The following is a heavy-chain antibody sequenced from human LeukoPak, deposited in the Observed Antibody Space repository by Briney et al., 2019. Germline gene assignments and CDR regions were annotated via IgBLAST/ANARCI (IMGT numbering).Heavy chain of an antibody. CDR3: AKGGSRHYDILTGYYPSYYFDY. V-gene: IGHV3-23*01. CDR1: GFTFSSYA. CDR2: ISGSGGST. Sequence: AGGPLRLSCAASGFTFSSYAMSWVRQAPGKGLEWVSAISGSGGSTYYADSVKGRFTISRDNSKNTLYLQMNSLRAEDTAVYYCAKGGSRHYDILTGYYPSYYFDYWGQGTLVTVSS. D-gene: IGHD3-9*01. J-gene: IGHJ4*02.